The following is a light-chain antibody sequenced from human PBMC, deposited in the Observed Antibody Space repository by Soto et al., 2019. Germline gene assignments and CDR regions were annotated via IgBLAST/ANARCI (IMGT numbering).Light chain of an antibody. J-gene: IGKJ1*01. CDR2: KAS. V-gene: IGKV1-5*03. CDR3: YHCYSYWT. Sequence: DIQMTQSPSTLSASVGDRVTITCRASQSISTSLAWYQQKPGKAPKVLIYKASSLESGVPSRFSGSGSGIEFTLTISRLQPDEFATYYRYHCYSYWTFGQGTKLEIK. CDR1: QSISTS.